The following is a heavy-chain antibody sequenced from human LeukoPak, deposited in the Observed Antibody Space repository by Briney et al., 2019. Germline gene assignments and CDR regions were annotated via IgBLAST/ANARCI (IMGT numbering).Heavy chain of an antibody. Sequence: TGGSLRLSCAASGFTFSSYSMNWDRQAPGKGLEWVSSISSSSSYIYYADSVKGRFTISRDNAKNSLYLQMNSLRAEDTAVYYCARAMAVGGNPDYWGQGTLVTVSS. CDR1: GFTFSSYS. V-gene: IGHV3-21*01. J-gene: IGHJ4*02. CDR2: ISSSSSYI. D-gene: IGHD4-23*01. CDR3: ARAMAVGGNPDY.